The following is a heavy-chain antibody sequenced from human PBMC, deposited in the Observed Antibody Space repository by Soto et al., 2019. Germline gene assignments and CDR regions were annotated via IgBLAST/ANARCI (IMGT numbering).Heavy chain of an antibody. D-gene: IGHD2-21*02. J-gene: IGHJ4*02. Sequence: GGSLRLSCAASGFTFSSYGMHWVRQAPGKGLEWVAVIWYDGSNKYYADSVKGRFTISRDNSKNTLYLQMNRLRAEDTAVYYCAGERRGWGCGGDCYSGAFDYWGQGTLVTVSS. CDR3: AGERRGWGCGGDCYSGAFDY. V-gene: IGHV3-33*01. CDR1: GFTFSSYG. CDR2: IWYDGSNK.